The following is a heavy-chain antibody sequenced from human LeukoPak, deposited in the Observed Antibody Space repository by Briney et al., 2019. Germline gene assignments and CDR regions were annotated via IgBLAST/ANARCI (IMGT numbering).Heavy chain of an antibody. Sequence: PSETLSLTCTVSGGSISSSSYYWGWIRQPPGKGLEWIGSIYHSGSTNYSPSLKSRVTISVDTSKNQFSLKLSSVTAADTAVYYCAVTLAAAGTFTDNWFDPWGQGTLVTVSS. CDR2: IYHSGST. V-gene: IGHV4-39*07. D-gene: IGHD6-13*01. CDR3: AVTLAAAGTFTDNWFDP. J-gene: IGHJ5*02. CDR1: GGSISSSSYY.